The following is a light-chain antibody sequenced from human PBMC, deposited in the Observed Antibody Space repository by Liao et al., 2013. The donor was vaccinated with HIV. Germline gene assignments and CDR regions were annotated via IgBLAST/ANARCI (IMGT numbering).Light chain of an antibody. CDR1: NIGSKS. J-gene: IGLJ3*02. Sequence: SYVLTQPPSVSVAPGKTARITCGGNNIGSKSVQWYQQKPGQAPVLVIYYDSDRPSGIPERFSGSNSANTATLTISRVEAGDEADYYCQVWGTSSDHWVFGGGTKLTVL. CDR3: QVWGTSSDHWV. CDR2: YDS. V-gene: IGLV3-21*04.